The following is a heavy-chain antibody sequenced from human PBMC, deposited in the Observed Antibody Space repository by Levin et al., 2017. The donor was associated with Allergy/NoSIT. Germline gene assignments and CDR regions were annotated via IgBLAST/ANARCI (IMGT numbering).Heavy chain of an antibody. Sequence: GGSLRLSCAASGFTFSSYSMNWVRQAPGKGLEWVSSISSSSSYIYYADSVKGRFTISRDNAKNSLYLQMNSLRAEDTAVYYCARAPDYVWGSYRRQHFDYWGQGTLVTVSS. CDR2: ISSSSSYI. J-gene: IGHJ4*02. CDR1: GFTFSSYS. D-gene: IGHD3-16*02. V-gene: IGHV3-21*01. CDR3: ARAPDYVWGSYRRQHFDY.